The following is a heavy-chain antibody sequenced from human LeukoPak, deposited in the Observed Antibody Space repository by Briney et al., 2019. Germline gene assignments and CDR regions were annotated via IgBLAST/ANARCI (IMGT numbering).Heavy chain of an antibody. J-gene: IGHJ4*02. Sequence: PGGSLRLTCTSSGFTLTEYAMGWFRQAPGKGLEWIGCIRGKFYGATTQYAASVEGRFSISRDDSTSIGYLQMNSLKTEDTGVYYCTRDTRGGGSPAAPVWGQGTLVTVSS. CDR1: GFTLTEYA. CDR3: TRDTRGGGSPAAPV. V-gene: IGHV3-49*03. CDR2: IRGKFYGATT. D-gene: IGHD2-2*01.